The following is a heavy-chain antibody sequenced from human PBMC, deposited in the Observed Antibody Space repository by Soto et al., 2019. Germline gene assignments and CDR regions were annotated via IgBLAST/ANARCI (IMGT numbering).Heavy chain of an antibody. CDR2: IYSTGST. D-gene: IGHD1-26*01. CDR3: ARWVRGFSGIDS. J-gene: IGHJ4*02. V-gene: IGHV4-59*01. Sequence: QVQLQESGPGLVKPSETLSLTCIVSDGSISSYYWSWIRQSPGKGLEWIGYIYSTGSTNYNPSLKSRLTISVDPSKNKFSLRLNSVTAADTAVYFCARWVRGFSGIDSWGQGILVTVSS. CDR1: DGSISSYY.